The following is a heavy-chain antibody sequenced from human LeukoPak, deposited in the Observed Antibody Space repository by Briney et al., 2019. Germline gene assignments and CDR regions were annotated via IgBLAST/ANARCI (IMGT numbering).Heavy chain of an antibody. Sequence: GGSLRLSCAASGFTFSSYWMHWVRQAPGKGLEWVANINQDETEKYYVDSVKGRFTISRDNSKNTLYPQMNSLRAEDTAVYYCARDSGDGYNDYWGQGTLVTVSS. CDR3: ARDSGDGYNDY. D-gene: IGHD5-24*01. CDR1: GFTFSSYW. J-gene: IGHJ4*02. CDR2: INQDETEK. V-gene: IGHV3-7*01.